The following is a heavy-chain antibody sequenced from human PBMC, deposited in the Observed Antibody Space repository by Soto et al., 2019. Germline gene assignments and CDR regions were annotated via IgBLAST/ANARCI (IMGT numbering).Heavy chain of an antibody. V-gene: IGHV3-23*01. CDR1: GFSFNSYTYG. CDR3: ARTRGAWYYFDY. CDR2: ISGSGGNT. D-gene: IGHD2-21*01. J-gene: IGHJ4*02. Sequence: PGGSLRLSCAASGFSFNSYTYGMSWVRQAPGEGLEWVSAISGSGGNTYYADSVKGRFTISRDNSKNTLYLQMNTLRAEDTAVYYCARTRGAWYYFDYWGQGSLVTVSS.